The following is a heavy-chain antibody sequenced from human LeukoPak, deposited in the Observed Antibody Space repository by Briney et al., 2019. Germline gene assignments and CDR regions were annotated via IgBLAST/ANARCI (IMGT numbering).Heavy chain of an antibody. CDR3: ARALQEGFGYDY. Sequence: GGSLRLSCVASGFTLSDYYMSWIRQPSGKGLEWVSYISTTGSNIYYADSVKGRFTISRDNAKNSLYLQMNSLRAEDTAVYYCARALQEGFGYDYWGQGTLVTVSS. CDR2: ISTTGSNI. D-gene: IGHD3-10*01. J-gene: IGHJ4*02. V-gene: IGHV3-11*04. CDR1: GFTLSDYY.